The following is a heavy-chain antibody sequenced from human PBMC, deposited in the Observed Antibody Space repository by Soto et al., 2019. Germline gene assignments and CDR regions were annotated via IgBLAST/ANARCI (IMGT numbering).Heavy chain of an antibody. CDR2: ISSSGSTI. CDR1: GFTFSDYY. V-gene: IGHV3-11*01. D-gene: IGHD2-8*01. Sequence: GSLRLSCAASGFTFSDYYMSWIRQAPGKGLEWVSYISSSGSTIYYADSVKGRFTISRDNAKNSLYLQMNSLRAEDTAVYYCASIGDCTNGVCYTGAFDSWGQGTMVTVSS. J-gene: IGHJ3*02. CDR3: ASIGDCTNGVCYTGAFDS.